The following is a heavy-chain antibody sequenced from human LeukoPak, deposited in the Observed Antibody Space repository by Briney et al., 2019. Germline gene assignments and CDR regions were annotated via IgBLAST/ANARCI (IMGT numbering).Heavy chain of an antibody. CDR3: AGTTLDYYDSSGSYAFDI. CDR2: IYYSGST. J-gene: IGHJ3*02. Sequence: PSETLSLTCTVSGVSISSYYWSWIRQPPGKGLEWIGYIYYSGSTNYNPSLKSRVTISVDTSKNQFSLKLSSVTAADTAVYYCAGTTLDYYDSSGSYAFDIWGQGTMVTVSS. CDR1: GVSISSYY. D-gene: IGHD3-22*01. V-gene: IGHV4-59*01.